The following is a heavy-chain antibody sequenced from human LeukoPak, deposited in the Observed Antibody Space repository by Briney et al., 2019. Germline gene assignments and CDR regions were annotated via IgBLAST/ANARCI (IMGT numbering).Heavy chain of an antibody. J-gene: IGHJ6*02. CDR1: GFTVSSNH. CDR2: ISSSGSTI. Sequence: GGSLRLSCAASGFTVSSNHMSWVRQAPGKGLEWVSYISSSGSTIYYADSVKGRFTISRDNAKNSLYLQMNSPRAEDTAVYYCARGNYYYGMDVWGQGTTVTVSS. CDR3: ARGNYYYGMDV. V-gene: IGHV3-11*01.